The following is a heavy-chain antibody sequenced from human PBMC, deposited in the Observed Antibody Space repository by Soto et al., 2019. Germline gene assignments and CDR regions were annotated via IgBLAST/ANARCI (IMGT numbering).Heavy chain of an antibody. D-gene: IGHD6-13*01. V-gene: IGHV4-59*01. J-gene: IGHJ6*03. Sequence: SETLSLTCTVSGGSISRYYWIWIRQPPGKGLEWIGYIYYSGSTNYNPSLKSRVTISVDTSKNQFSLKLSSVTAADTAVYYCARVPGYSSSWYTYYYMDVWGKGTTVTVSS. CDR2: IYYSGST. CDR3: ARVPGYSSSWYTYYYMDV. CDR1: GGSISRYY.